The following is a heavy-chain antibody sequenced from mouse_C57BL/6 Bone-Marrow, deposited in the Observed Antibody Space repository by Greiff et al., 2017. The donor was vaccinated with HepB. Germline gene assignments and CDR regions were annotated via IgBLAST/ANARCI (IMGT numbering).Heavy chain of an antibody. V-gene: IGHV14-3*02. CDR3: ARPSARATYAMDD. Sequence: EVQLQQSGAELVKPGASVKLSCTASGFNIKDTYIHWVKQRPERGLEWIGRIDPANDNSKFDPKFQAKATLTADTSSNTAFLHLSSLTSEDTAVYFCARPSARATYAMDDWGQGTSVTVSP. CDR2: IDPANDNS. J-gene: IGHJ4*01. D-gene: IGHD3-1*01. CDR1: GFNIKDTY.